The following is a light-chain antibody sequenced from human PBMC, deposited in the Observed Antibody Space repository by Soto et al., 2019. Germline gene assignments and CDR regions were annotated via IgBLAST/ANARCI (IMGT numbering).Light chain of an antibody. J-gene: IGKJ5*01. Sequence: DIQMTQSPSTLSASVGDRVSITCRASQSIIRWLAWYQQKPGKAPKLLIYAASTLQSGVPSRFSGSGSGTEFTLTISSLQPEDFATYYCQQFNSYPITFGQGTRLEIK. V-gene: IGKV1-5*01. CDR1: QSIIRW. CDR3: QQFNSYPIT. CDR2: AAS.